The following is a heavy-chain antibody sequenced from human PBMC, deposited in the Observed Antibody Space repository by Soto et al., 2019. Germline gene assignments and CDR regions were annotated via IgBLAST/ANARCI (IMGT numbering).Heavy chain of an antibody. CDR2: ISAYNGNT. J-gene: IGHJ1*01. CDR3: ATGTYYYDRSGSPYFQH. CDR1: GGTFSSYA. V-gene: IGHV1-18*01. Sequence: VSVKVSCKASGGTFSSYAISWVRQAPGQGLEWMGWISAYNGNTNYAQKLQGRVTMTTDTSTSTAYMELRSLRSDDTAVYYCATGTYYYDRSGSPYFQHWGQGTLVTISS. D-gene: IGHD3-22*01.